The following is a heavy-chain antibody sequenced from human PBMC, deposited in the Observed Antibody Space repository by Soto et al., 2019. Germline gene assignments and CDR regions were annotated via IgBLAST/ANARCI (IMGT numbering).Heavy chain of an antibody. V-gene: IGHV3-23*01. Sequence: PGGSLRLSCAASGFTFSSYAMSWVRQAPGKGLEWVSAISGSGGSTYYADSVKGRFTISRDNSKNTLYLQMNSLRAEDTAVYYCASLPSRVRGVKRFDPWGQGTLVTVSS. CDR2: ISGSGGST. D-gene: IGHD3-10*01. CDR1: GFTFSSYA. J-gene: IGHJ5*02. CDR3: ASLPSRVRGVKRFDP.